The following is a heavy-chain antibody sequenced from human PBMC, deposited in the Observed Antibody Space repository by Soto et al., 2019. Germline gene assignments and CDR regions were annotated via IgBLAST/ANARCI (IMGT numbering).Heavy chain of an antibody. J-gene: IGHJ6*02. CDR1: GYSFTSYW. CDR3: ASQECSGGSCYDYYYYGMDV. D-gene: IGHD2-15*01. Sequence: PGESLKISCKGSGYSFTSYWIGWVRQMPGKGLEWMGIIYPGDSDTRYSPSFQGQVNISADKSISTAYLQWSSLKASDTAMYYCASQECSGGSCYDYYYYGMDVWGQGTTVTVSS. V-gene: IGHV5-51*01. CDR2: IYPGDSDT.